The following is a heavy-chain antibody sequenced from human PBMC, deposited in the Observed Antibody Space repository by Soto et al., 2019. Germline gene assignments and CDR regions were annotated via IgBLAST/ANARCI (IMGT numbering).Heavy chain of an antibody. CDR1: GFTFNSYG. CDR3: AKVLGQGTILDY. V-gene: IGHV3-30*18. Sequence: QVQLVESGGGVVQPGRSLRLSCAASGFTFNSYGMHWVRQGTGKGLEWVALISYDGSDKYYPDSVKGRFTISRDNSKNTLYLQMNSLRPEDTAVYYCAKVLGQGTILDYWGQGTLVTVSS. CDR2: ISYDGSDK. D-gene: IGHD2-21*01. J-gene: IGHJ4*02.